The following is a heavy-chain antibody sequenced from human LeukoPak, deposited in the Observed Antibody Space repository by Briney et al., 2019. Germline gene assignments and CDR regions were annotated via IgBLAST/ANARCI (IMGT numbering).Heavy chain of an antibody. J-gene: IGHJ4*02. CDR2: IYHSGST. CDR3: ARIVYSSVWWYFDY. V-gene: IGHV4-4*02. CDR1: GGSISSSNW. D-gene: IGHD2-21*01. Sequence: PSETLSLTCAVSGGSISSSNWWSWVRRPPGKRLEWIGEIYHSGSTNYNPSLKSRVTISVDKSKNQFSLKLSSVTAADTAVYYCARIVYSSVWWYFDYWGQGTLVTVSS.